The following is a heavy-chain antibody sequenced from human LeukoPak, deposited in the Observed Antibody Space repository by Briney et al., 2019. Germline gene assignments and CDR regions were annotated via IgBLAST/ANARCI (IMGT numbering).Heavy chain of an antibody. CDR1: VYTFTSCD. Sequence: ASVKVSCKASVYTFTSCDINWVRQATGQGREWMGWMNPNSGDTGYAQNFHGRITITRDTSIRTAYMELSSVRSEDTAVYYCARDMRGAAAADDAFDIWGQGTMVTVSS. D-gene: IGHD6-13*01. V-gene: IGHV1-8*03. CDR2: MNPNSGDT. J-gene: IGHJ3*02. CDR3: ARDMRGAAAADDAFDI.